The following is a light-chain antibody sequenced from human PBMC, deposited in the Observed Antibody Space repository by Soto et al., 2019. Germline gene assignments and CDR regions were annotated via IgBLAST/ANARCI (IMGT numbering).Light chain of an antibody. CDR1: QSISSW. CDR2: KAS. V-gene: IGKV1-5*03. Sequence: DIQMTQSPSTLSASVGDRVTITCRASQSISSWLTWYQQKAGQAPKLLIYKASIVESVVTSRFSGSGSGTEFPLTISSLQPDVSATYYCQQYSYFATFGQGTRVEVK. J-gene: IGKJ1*01. CDR3: QQYSYFAT.